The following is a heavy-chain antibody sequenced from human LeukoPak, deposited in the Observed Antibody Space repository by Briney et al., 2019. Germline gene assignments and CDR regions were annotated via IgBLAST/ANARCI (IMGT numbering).Heavy chain of an antibody. D-gene: IGHD3-3*01. Sequence: SVKVSCKASGGTFISYAISWVRQAPGQGLEWMGRIIPILGIANYAQKFQGRVTITADKSTSTAYMELSSLRSEDTAVYYCASQFDFWSGYPGSYGMDVWGQGTTVTVSS. CDR2: IIPILGIA. V-gene: IGHV1-69*04. J-gene: IGHJ6*02. CDR1: GGTFISYA. CDR3: ASQFDFWSGYPGSYGMDV.